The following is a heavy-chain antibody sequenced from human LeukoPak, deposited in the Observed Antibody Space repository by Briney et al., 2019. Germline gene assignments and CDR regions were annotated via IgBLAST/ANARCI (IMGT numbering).Heavy chain of an antibody. CDR1: GYTITSYG. D-gene: IGHD6-6*01. CDR2: ISAYNGNT. CDR3: ALSSSSSEVGFDP. Sequence: ASVKVSCKASGYTITSYGISWVRQAPGQGLEWMGWISAYNGNTNCAQKLQGRVTMTTDTSTSTAYMELRSLRSDDTAVYYCALSSSSSEVGFDPWGQGTLVTVSS. V-gene: IGHV1-18*01. J-gene: IGHJ5*02.